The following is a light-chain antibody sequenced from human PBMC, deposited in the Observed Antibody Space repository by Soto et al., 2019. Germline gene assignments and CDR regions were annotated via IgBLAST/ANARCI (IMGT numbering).Light chain of an antibody. J-gene: IGKJ1*01. Sequence: PGARAALSCRASQSVSSKFLAWYQQKPGQAPRLLIYDTSNRASGIPARFSGSGSGTDFTLTISSLEPEDSAVYYCLHRSNWPTFGQGTKVDI. CDR3: LHRSNWPT. V-gene: IGKV3D-20*02. CDR1: QSVSSKF. CDR2: DTS.